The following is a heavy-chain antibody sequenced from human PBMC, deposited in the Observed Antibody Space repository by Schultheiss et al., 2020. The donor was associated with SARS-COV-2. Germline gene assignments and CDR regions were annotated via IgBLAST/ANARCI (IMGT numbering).Heavy chain of an antibody. CDR1: GFTFSSYW. CDR3: ANPQHAIYYYYGMDV. CDR2: INSDGSST. D-gene: IGHD1-14*01. J-gene: IGHJ6*02. Sequence: GGSLRLSCAASGFTFSSYWMHWVRQAPGKGLVWVSRINSDGSSTSYADSVKGRFTISRDNSRNTLYLEMNSLRAEDTAVYYCANPQHAIYYYYGMDVWGQGTTVTVSS. V-gene: IGHV3-74*01.